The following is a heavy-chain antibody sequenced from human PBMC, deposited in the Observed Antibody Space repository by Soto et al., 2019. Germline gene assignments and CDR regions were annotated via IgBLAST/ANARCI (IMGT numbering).Heavy chain of an antibody. V-gene: IGHV1-69*13. Sequence: ASVKVSCKASGGTFSSHAISWVRQAPGQGLEWMGGIIPIFGTANYAQKFQGRVTITADESTSTAYMELSSLRSEDTAVYYCARRSLDYYDSSGPLFDAFDIWGQGTMVTVSS. CDR3: ARRSLDYYDSSGPLFDAFDI. CDR1: GGTFSSHA. D-gene: IGHD3-22*01. CDR2: IIPIFGTA. J-gene: IGHJ3*02.